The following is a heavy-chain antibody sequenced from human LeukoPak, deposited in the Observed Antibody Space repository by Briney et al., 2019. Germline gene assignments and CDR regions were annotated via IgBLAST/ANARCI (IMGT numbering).Heavy chain of an antibody. D-gene: IGHD3-22*01. CDR2: ISWDGGST. CDR1: GFTFDDYT. Sequence: GGSLRLSCAASGFTFDDYTMHWVRQAPGKGLEWASLISWDGGSTYYADSVKGRFTISRDNSKNSLYLQMNSLRTEDTALYYCAKGGLYDSSGYGDYWGQGTLVTVSS. J-gene: IGHJ4*02. CDR3: AKGGLYDSSGYGDY. V-gene: IGHV3-43*01.